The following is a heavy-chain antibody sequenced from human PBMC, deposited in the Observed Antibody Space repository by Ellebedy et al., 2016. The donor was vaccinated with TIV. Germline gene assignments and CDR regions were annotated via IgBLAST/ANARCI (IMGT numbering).Heavy chain of an antibody. J-gene: IGHJ3*02. CDR3: AGHPDYYDSNLKGAFDI. CDR2: INHSGST. V-gene: IGHV4-34*01. CDR1: GGSISSYY. D-gene: IGHD3-22*01. Sequence: SETLSLXCTVSGGSISSYYWSWIRQPPGKGLEWIGEINHSGSTNYNPSLKSRVTISVDTSKNQFSLKLSSVTAADTAVYYCAGHPDYYDSNLKGAFDIWGQGTMVTVSS.